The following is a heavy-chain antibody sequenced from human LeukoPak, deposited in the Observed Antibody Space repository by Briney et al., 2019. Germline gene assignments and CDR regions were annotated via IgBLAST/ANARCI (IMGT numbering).Heavy chain of an antibody. J-gene: IGHJ4*02. CDR3: ARHGAYYYDSSGYYSGY. V-gene: IGHV5-51*01. CDR2: IYPGDSDT. D-gene: IGHD3-22*01. CDR1: GYSFTSYW. Sequence: NSGESLKISCKGSGYSFTSYWIGWVRQMPGKGLEWMGIIYPGDSDTRYSPSFQGQVTISADKSISTAYLQWSSLKASDTAMYYCARHGAYYYDSSGYYSGYWGQGTLVTVSS.